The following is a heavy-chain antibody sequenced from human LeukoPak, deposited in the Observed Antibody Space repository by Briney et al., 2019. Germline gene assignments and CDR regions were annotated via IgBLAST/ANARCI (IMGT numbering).Heavy chain of an antibody. CDR3: ASAQGSSWYYFDY. V-gene: IGHV4-59*01. D-gene: IGHD6-13*01. Sequence: PSETLSLTCTVSGGSISSYYWSWIRQPPGKGLEWIGYIYYSGSTNYSPSLKSRVTISVDTSKNQFSLKLSSVTAADTAVYYCASAQGSSWYYFDYWGQGTLVTVSS. CDR2: IYYSGST. J-gene: IGHJ4*02. CDR1: GGSISSYY.